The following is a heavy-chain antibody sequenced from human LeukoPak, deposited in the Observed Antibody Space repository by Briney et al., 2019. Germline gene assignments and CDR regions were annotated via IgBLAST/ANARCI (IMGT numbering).Heavy chain of an antibody. Sequence: PSETLSLTCTGSGGSISSSTYYWGWIRQPPGKGLEWIGTIYLSGITYYNPSLKSRVTISVDTSKNQLSLKLSSVTAADTAVYYCARQKYYFDSGGNYLIDYWGQGTLVTVSS. CDR3: ARQKYYFDSGGNYLIDY. V-gene: IGHV4-39*01. CDR2: IYLSGIT. J-gene: IGHJ4*02. D-gene: IGHD3-22*01. CDR1: GGSISSSTYY.